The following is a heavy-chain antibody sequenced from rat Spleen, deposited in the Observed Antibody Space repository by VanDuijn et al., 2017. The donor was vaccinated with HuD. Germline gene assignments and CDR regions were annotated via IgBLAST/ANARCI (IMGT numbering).Heavy chain of an antibody. Sequence: EVQLVESGGGLVQPGRSMKLSCAASGFTFSNYGLAWVRQAPKKGLEWVAYISYDGDTTYYRDSVKGRFTISRDNAKSTQYLQMDSVRSEDTASYYCARHVYNSYFDYWGQGVMVTVSS. CDR1: GFTFSNYG. CDR2: ISYDGDTT. CDR3: ARHVYNSYFDY. D-gene: IGHD1-4*01. J-gene: IGHJ2*01. V-gene: IGHV5S13*01.